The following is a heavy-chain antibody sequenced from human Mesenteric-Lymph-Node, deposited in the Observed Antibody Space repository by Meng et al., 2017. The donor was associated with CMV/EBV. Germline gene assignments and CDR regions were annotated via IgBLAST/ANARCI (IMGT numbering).Heavy chain of an antibody. Sequence: GGSLRLSCAVSGFTFSNHYMSWVRQAPGKGLEWVANIKQDGIGKYYVDSVKGRFTISRDNAKNSLYLQMDSLRAEDTAVYYCAREVYGANCYDYWGQGTLVTVSS. J-gene: IGHJ4*02. CDR3: AREVYGANCYDY. CDR2: IKQDGIGK. CDR1: GFTFSNHY. V-gene: IGHV3-7*01. D-gene: IGHD4/OR15-4a*01.